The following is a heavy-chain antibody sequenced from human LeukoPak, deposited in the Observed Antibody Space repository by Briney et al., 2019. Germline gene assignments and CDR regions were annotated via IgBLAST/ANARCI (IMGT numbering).Heavy chain of an antibody. Sequence: GASVKVSCKASGYTFTSYGISWVRQAPGQGLEWMGWISAYNGNTNYAQKLQGRVTMTTDTSTSTAYMELRSLRSEDTAVYYCARVVSGWSLYYYYGMGVWGQGTTVTVSS. V-gene: IGHV1-18*01. J-gene: IGHJ6*02. CDR1: GYTFTSYG. CDR3: ARVVSGWSLYYYYGMGV. CDR2: ISAYNGNT. D-gene: IGHD6-19*01.